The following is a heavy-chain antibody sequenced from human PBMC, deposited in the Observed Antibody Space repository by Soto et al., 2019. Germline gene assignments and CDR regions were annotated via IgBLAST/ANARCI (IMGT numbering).Heavy chain of an antibody. CDR3: ARELGGSWYNWFDP. D-gene: IGHD2-15*01. V-gene: IGHV3-53*01. Sequence: EMQLVQSGGGLIQPGGSLRLSCAVSGFTVSSNSITWVRQAPGQGLEWVSVLLSDVSTYYVDSVKGRFVISRDNSKNTVYLQMNSLRAEDTAIYYCARELGGSWYNWFDPWGQGTLVTVSS. CDR1: GFTVSSNS. CDR2: LLSDVST. J-gene: IGHJ5*02.